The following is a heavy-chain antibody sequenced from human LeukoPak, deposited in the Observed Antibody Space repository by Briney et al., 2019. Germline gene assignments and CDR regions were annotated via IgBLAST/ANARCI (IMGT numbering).Heavy chain of an antibody. CDR2: IIPIFGTA. CDR1: GGTFSSYA. V-gene: IGHV1-69*05. CDR3: AREARYGGYCYYYYMDV. Sequence: SVKVSCKASGGTFSSYAISWVRQAPGQGLEWMGRIIPIFGTANYAQKFQGRVTITTDESTSTAYMELSSLRSEDTAVYYCAREARYGGYCYYYYMDVWGKGTTVTVSS. D-gene: IGHD3-16*02. J-gene: IGHJ6*03.